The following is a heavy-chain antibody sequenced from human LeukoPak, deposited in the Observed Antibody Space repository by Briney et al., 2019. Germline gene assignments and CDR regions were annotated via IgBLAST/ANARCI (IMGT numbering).Heavy chain of an antibody. D-gene: IGHD4-11*01. V-gene: IGHV3-33*01. CDR1: GFTFSTYG. CDR2: IWSDGSNK. J-gene: IGHJ3*02. Sequence: GGSLRLSCAASGFTFSTYGMYWVRQAPGKGLEWVATIWSDGSNKYYADSVKGRFTISRDNAKDSLYLQMNSLRDEDTAVYYCVRDAAYSAFNMWGQGTMVTVSS. CDR3: VRDAAYSAFNM.